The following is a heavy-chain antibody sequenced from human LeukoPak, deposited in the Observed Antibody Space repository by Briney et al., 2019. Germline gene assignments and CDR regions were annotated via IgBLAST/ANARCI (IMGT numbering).Heavy chain of an antibody. CDR3: ANLGYYNYGMDV. Sequence: SETLSLTCTVSGGSISITTYYWGWIRQPPGKGLEWIGTIYFSGSTYYNPSLKRRVTISVDTSKNQFSLTMSSVTAADTAVYYFANLGYYNYGMDVWGQGTTVTVSS. CDR1: GGSISITTYY. V-gene: IGHV4-39*01. J-gene: IGHJ6*02. CDR2: IYFSGST.